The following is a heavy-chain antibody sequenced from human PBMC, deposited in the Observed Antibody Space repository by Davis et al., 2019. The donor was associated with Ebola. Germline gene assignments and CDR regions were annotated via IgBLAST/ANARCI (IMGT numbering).Heavy chain of an antibody. CDR3: ARDRVCSGATCYAYFDF. J-gene: IGHJ4*02. CDR1: GYTLTGYY. D-gene: IGHD2-15*01. CDR2: INTNSGDT. V-gene: IGHV1-2*04. Sequence: AASVPVSCKASGYTLTGYYIHWVRQAPGQGLEWMGWINTNSGDTKYSQKFQGWVTMTRDTPISTAYMELNRLTSGDTAVYYCARDRVCSGATCYAYFDFWGQGTLVTVSS.